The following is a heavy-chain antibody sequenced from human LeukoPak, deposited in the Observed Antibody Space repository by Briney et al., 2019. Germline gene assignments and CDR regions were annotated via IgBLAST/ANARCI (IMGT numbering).Heavy chain of an antibody. CDR1: GGSISSGDYY. CDR2: IDYSGST. CDR3: ARGVGTGPVDY. Sequence: SETLSLTCTVSGGSISSGDYYWSWIRQPPGKGLEWIGYIDYSGSTYYNPSLKSRVTISVDTYKNQFSLKLSSVTAADTAVYYCARGVGTGPVDYWGQGTLVTVSS. D-gene: IGHD4-23*01. J-gene: IGHJ4*02. V-gene: IGHV4-30-4*08.